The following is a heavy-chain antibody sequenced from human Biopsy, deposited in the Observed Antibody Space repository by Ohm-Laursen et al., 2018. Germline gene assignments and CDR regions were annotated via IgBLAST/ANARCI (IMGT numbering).Heavy chain of an antibody. D-gene: IGHD3-9*01. J-gene: IGHJ4*02. Sequence: GSSVKVSCKVSGYTFTGYYLHWVRQAPGQGLEWMGWINPKSGGTHYLEKFRGRVTMTRDTSISTAYMEVSSLRSDDTAVYYCAIGGNDFLTDYLKIDQWGQGTLVTVSS. CDR3: AIGGNDFLTDYLKIDQ. V-gene: IGHV1-2*02. CDR1: GYTFTGYY. CDR2: INPKSGGT.